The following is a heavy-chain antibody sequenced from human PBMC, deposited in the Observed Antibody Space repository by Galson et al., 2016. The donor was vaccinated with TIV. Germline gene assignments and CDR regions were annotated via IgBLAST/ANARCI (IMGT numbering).Heavy chain of an antibody. Sequence: SCKVSGASLSDLSMHWVRQAPGKGLEWMGGFDPEQHKKIYAQKLQGRVTLTEDTSTDTAFLELSSLSFEDTAVYYCASVAWFPGLSLDNWGQGTLVIVSS. D-gene: IGHD2/OR15-2a*01. CDR2: FDPEQHKK. J-gene: IGHJ4*02. V-gene: IGHV1-24*01. CDR1: GASLSDLS. CDR3: ASVAWFPGLSLDN.